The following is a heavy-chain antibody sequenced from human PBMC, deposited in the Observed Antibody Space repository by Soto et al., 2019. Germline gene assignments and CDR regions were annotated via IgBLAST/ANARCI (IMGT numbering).Heavy chain of an antibody. CDR3: ARSATSGDYRPSRYFAY. CDR2: IYWDGGA. CDR1: GFSLSTNGVG. V-gene: IGHV2-5*02. D-gene: IGHD4-17*01. J-gene: IGHJ4*02. Sequence: QITLKESGPTLVKPTQTLTLTCTFSGFSLSTNGVGVGWIRQPPGKALEWLALIYWDGGARYSPSLKSRLTITKXXSXNXXVLTMTNMDPVDTATYYCARSATSGDYRPSRYFAYWGQGTLVTVSS.